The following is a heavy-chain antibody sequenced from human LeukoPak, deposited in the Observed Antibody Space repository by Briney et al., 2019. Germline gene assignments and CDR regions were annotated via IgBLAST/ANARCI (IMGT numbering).Heavy chain of an antibody. J-gene: IGHJ4*02. CDR2: IIPILGIA. CDR3: AQSPYYYDSSGYYYFDY. Sequence: SVKVSCKASGGTFSSYAISWVRQAPGQGLEWMGRIIPILGIANYAQKFQGRVTITADKSTSTAYMELSSLRSEDAAVYYCAQSPYYYDSSGYYYFDYWGQGTLVTVSS. CDR1: GGTFSSYA. D-gene: IGHD3-22*01. V-gene: IGHV1-69*04.